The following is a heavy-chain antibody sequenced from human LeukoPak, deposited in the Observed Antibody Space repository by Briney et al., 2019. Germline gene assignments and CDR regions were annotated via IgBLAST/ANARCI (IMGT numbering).Heavy chain of an antibody. Sequence: SETLSLTCTVSGGSISSSSYYWGWIRQPPGKGLEWIGNIYYSGSTYYNPSLKSRVTMSVDTSKNQFSLKLSSVTAADTAVYYCARGTDDFWSSGYYMDVWGKGTTVTVSS. D-gene: IGHD3-3*01. CDR3: ARGTDDFWSSGYYMDV. J-gene: IGHJ6*03. CDR2: IYYSGST. V-gene: IGHV4-39*07. CDR1: GGSISSSSYY.